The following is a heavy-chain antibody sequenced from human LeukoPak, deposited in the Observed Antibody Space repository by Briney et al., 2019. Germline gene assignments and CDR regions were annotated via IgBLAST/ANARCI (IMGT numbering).Heavy chain of an antibody. V-gene: IGHV4-38-2*02. J-gene: IGHJ4*02. D-gene: IGHD1-7*01. Sequence: PSETLSLTCTVSGYFISSGYYWGWIQQPPGKGLEWIGSIYHSGSTYYNPSLKGRVTISVDTSKNQFSLKLSSVTAADTAVYYCASSDELELRGYFDYWGQGTLVTVSS. CDR3: ASSDELELRGYFDY. CDR2: IYHSGST. CDR1: GYFISSGYY.